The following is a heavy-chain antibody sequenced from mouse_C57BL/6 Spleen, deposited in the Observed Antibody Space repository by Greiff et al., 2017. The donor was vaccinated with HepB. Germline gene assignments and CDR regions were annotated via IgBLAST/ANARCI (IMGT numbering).Heavy chain of an antibody. V-gene: IGHV8-12*01. Sequence: QVQLQQSGPGILQSSQTLSLTCSFSGFSLSTSGMGVSWIRQPSGKGLEWLAHIYWDDDKRYNPSLKSRLTISKDTSRNQVFLKITSVDTADTATYYCARRNDYGYFDVWGTGTTVTVSS. CDR1: GFSLSTSGMG. D-gene: IGHD2-3*01. CDR2: IYWDDDK. CDR3: ARRNDYGYFDV. J-gene: IGHJ1*03.